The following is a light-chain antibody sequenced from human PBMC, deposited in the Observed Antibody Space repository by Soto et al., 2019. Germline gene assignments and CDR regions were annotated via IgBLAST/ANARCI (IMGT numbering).Light chain of an antibody. J-gene: IGKJ3*01. CDR1: QSLSSNY. Sequence: EIVLTQSPGTLSLSPGERATLSCWASQSLSSNYLAWYQQKPGQAPRLLISGSSIRAAGIPARFSGSGSGRNFTLIISSLEPEDFAVFYCQQYGSSPCTFGPGTKVDFK. V-gene: IGKV3-20*01. CDR2: GSS. CDR3: QQYGSSPCT.